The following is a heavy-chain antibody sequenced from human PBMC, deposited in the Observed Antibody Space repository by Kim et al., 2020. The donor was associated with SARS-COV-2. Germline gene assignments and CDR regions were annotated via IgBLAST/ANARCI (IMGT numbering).Heavy chain of an antibody. CDR1: GGSISSGGYY. Sequence: SETLSLTCTVSGGSISSGGYYWSWIRQHPGKGLEWVGYISYSGSTYYNPSLRSRVTISVDTSKNQFSLKLSSVTAADTAVYYCARGHLAMDYYDSSGYLYYFDYWGQGTLVTVSS. CDR2: ISYSGST. J-gene: IGHJ4*02. CDR3: ARGHLAMDYYDSSGYLYYFDY. V-gene: IGHV4-31*03. D-gene: IGHD3-22*01.